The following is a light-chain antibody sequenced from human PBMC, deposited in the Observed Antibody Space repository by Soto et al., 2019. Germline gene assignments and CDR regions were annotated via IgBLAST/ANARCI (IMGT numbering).Light chain of an antibody. J-gene: IGKJ1*01. Sequence: EIVMTQSPATLSVSPGERATLSCRASQSVSSNLAWYQQKPGQAPRLLIYGASTRATRIPARFSGSGSGTEFTLTISSLQSEDFAVYYCQQYNNWPRTFGQGTNVEIK. CDR2: GAS. CDR3: QQYNNWPRT. V-gene: IGKV3-15*01. CDR1: QSVSSN.